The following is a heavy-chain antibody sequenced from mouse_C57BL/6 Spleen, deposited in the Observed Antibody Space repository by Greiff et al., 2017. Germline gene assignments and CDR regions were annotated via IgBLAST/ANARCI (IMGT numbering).Heavy chain of an antibody. CDR2: IDPSDSYT. CDR3: ARSELGRGEDY. V-gene: IGHV1-69*01. D-gene: IGHD4-1*01. CDR1: GYTFTSYW. Sequence: QVQLKQPGAELVMPGASVKLSCKASGYTFTSYWMHWVKQRPGQGLEWIGEIDPSDSYTNYNQKFKGKSTLTVDKSSSTAYMQLSSLTSEDSAVYYCARSELGRGEDYWGQGTTLTVSS. J-gene: IGHJ2*01.